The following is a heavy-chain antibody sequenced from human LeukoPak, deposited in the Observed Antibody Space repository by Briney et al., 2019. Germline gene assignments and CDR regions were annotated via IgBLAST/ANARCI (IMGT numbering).Heavy chain of an antibody. CDR3: AKEGRSLQTY. CDR1: RFTFSSYA. CDR2: IKEDGTET. D-gene: IGHD5-24*01. J-gene: IGHJ4*02. V-gene: IGHV3-7*03. Sequence: GGSLRLSCAASRFTFSSYAMSWVRQAPGKGLEWVANIKEDGTETYYVDSVKGRFTISRDNAKNSLYLQMNSLRVEDTAVYYCAKEGRSLQTYWGQGTLVTVSS.